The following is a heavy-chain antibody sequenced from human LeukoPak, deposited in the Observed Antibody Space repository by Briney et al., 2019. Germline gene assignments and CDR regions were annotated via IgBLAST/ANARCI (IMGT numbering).Heavy chain of an antibody. CDR3: ARAGGSYYFDY. CDR1: GYTFTSYY. CDR2: INPSGGST. J-gene: IGHJ4*02. V-gene: IGHV1-46*01. Sequence: ASVKVSRKASGYTFTSYYMHWVRQAPGQGLEWMGIINPSGGSTSYAQKFQGRVTMTRDTSTSTVYMELSSLRSEDTAVYYCARAGGSYYFDYWGQGTLVTVSS. D-gene: IGHD1-26*01.